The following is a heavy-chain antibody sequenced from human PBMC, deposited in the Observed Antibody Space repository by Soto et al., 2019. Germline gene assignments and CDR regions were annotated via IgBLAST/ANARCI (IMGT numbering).Heavy chain of an antibody. V-gene: IGHV6-1*01. D-gene: IGHD6-19*01. CDR2: TYYRSKWLN. Sequence: SQTLSLTCAISGDSVSSNSAAWNWIRQSPSRGLEWLGRTYYRSKWLNEYAVSMQSRITIIPATTKNQFSINLKSVTPEDTAVYYCARDPPGFRSALDYWGQGTLVPASS. CDR1: GDSVSSNSAA. CDR3: ARDPPGFRSALDY. J-gene: IGHJ4*02.